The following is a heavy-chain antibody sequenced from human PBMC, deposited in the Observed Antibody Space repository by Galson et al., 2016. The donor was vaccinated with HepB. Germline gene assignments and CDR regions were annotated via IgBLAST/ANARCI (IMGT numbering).Heavy chain of an antibody. J-gene: IGHJ4*02. CDR3: ARLSGSSGWYHFDY. CDR1: GGSIITGGYY. D-gene: IGHD6-19*01. V-gene: IGHV4-39*01. CDR2: IYYSGST. Sequence: ETLSLTCTVSGGSIITGGYYWSWIRQPPGKGLEWIGNIYYSGSTYYNPSLRSRVTISVDTSKNQISLKLSSVTAADTAVYYCARLSGSSGWYHFDYWGQGTLVTVSS.